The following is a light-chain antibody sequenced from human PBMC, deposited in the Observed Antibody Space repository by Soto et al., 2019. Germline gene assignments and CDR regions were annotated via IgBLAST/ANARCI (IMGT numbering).Light chain of an antibody. CDR3: CSYAGIHVV. J-gene: IGLJ2*01. V-gene: IGLV2-23*01. Sequence: QLVLTQPASVSGSPGQSITISCTGTSSDVGSYNLVSWYQQHPGKAPKLMIYEGSKRPSGVSNRFSGSKSGNTASLTISGLQAEDEADYYCCSYAGIHVVFGGGTQLTVL. CDR2: EGS. CDR1: SSDVGSYNL.